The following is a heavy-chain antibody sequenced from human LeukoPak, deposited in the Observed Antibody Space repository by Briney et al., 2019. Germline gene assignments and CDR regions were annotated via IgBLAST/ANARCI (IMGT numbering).Heavy chain of an antibody. CDR2: IRDKANSYTT. Sequence: GGSLRLSCAASGFTFSDHYMDWVRQAPGKGLEWVGRIRDKANSYTTEYAASVKGRFTISRDDSKNSLYLQMNSLKTEDTAVYYWARGGHTYGSQPYFDYWGQGALVTVSP. CDR1: GFTFSDHY. V-gene: IGHV3-72*01. J-gene: IGHJ4*02. CDR3: ARGGHTYGSQPYFDY. D-gene: IGHD5-18*01.